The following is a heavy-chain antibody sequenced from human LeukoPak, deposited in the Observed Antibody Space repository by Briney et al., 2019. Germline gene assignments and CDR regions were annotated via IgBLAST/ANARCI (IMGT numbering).Heavy chain of an antibody. CDR2: ISGSGGST. CDR1: GFTFSSYA. D-gene: IGHD3-22*01. CDR3: AKDSPYYYDRSGYSDY. J-gene: IGHJ4*02. V-gene: IGHV3-23*01. Sequence: PGGSLRLSCAASGFTFSSYAMSWVRQAPGKGLEWVSAISGSGGSTYYADSVKGRFTISRDNSKNSLYLQMNSLRAEDTAVYYCAKDSPYYYDRSGYSDYWGQGTLVTVPS.